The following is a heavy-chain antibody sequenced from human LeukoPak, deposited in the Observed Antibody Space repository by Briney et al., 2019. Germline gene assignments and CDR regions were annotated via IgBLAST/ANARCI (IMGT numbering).Heavy chain of an antibody. CDR1: GFTLSSNY. D-gene: IGHD7-27*01. Sequence: GGSLRLSCAASGFTLSSNYMSWVRQAPGKGLEWVSIIYSGGSTSYADSVKSRFTISRDISKNTLFLQMISLRAEDTAVYYCAKGAWGSGYFDYWGQGTLVTVSS. CDR2: IYSGGST. V-gene: IGHV3-66*01. CDR3: AKGAWGSGYFDY. J-gene: IGHJ4*02.